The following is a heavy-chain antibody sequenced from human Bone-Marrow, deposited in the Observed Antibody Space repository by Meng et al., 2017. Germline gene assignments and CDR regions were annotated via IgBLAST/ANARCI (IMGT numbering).Heavy chain of an antibody. J-gene: IGHJ3*02. V-gene: IGHV4-61*02. Sequence: SCTVSGGSISSGSYYWSWIRQPAGKGLEWIGRIYTSGSTNYNPSLKSRVTISVDTSKNQFSLKLSSVTAADTAVYYCARDLNAFDIWGQGTMVTVSS. CDR2: IYTSGST. CDR3: ARDLNAFDI. CDR1: GGSISSGSYY.